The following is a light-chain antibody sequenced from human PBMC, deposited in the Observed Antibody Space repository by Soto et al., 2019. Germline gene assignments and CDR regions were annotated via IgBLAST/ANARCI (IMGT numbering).Light chain of an antibody. J-gene: IGLJ1*01. V-gene: IGLV1-40*01. CDR3: QSYDNSLSDYV. CDR2: SNH. Sequence: QSLLTQPPSVSGAPGQRVTISCTGSSSNIWAANDVHWYQQLPGRAPTLLIYSNHNRPSGAPDRFSGSKAGTSASLAITGRQSEDEADYYCQSYDNSLSDYVVGTGTRSPS. CDR1: SSNIWAAND.